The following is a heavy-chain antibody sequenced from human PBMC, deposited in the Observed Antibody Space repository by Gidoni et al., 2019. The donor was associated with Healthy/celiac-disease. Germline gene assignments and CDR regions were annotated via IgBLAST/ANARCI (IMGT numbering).Heavy chain of an antibody. V-gene: IGHV4-34*01. J-gene: IGHJ1*01. CDR1: GGSFRGYS. CDR3: ARTGRAYCSSTSCPRGYFQH. CDR2: INHSGST. Sequence: QVQLQQWGAALLKPPEPLSLTPSVHGGSFRGYSWRWSRQPPGKGLEWIGEINHSGSTNYNPSLKSRVTISVDTSKNQFSLKLSSVTAADTAVYYCARTGRAYCSSTSCPRGYFQHWGQGTLVTVSS. D-gene: IGHD2-2*01.